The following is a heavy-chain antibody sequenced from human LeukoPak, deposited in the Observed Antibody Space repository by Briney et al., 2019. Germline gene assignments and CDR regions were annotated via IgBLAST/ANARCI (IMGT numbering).Heavy chain of an antibody. V-gene: IGHV3-21*01. CDR1: GFTFSSYS. CDR2: ISSSSYI. D-gene: IGHD2-2*01. Sequence: GGSLRLSCAASGFTFSSYSMTWVRQAPGKGLEWVSSISSSSYICYADSVKGRFTISRDNAKNSLYLQMNSLRAEDTAVYYCARDLGQLPYFDYWGQGTLVTVSS. J-gene: IGHJ4*02. CDR3: ARDLGQLPYFDY.